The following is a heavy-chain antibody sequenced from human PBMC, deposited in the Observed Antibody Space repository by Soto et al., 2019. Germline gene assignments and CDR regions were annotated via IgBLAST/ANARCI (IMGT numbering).Heavy chain of an antibody. CDR2: VYHSGST. J-gene: IGHJ5*02. Sequence: SETLSLTCVVSNYSITNGFYWAWIRQPPGKGLEWLGHVYHSGSTYYNPSLKSRLTISPDVSQNQFSLTLLSVKTSDTAVYFCARAGAVTGALDSWGQGTLVTVSS. D-gene: IGHD6-19*01. CDR3: ARAGAVTGALDS. CDR1: NYSITNGFY. V-gene: IGHV4-38-2*01.